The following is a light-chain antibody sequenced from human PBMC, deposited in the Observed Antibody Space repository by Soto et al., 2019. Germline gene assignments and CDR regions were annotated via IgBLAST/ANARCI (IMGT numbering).Light chain of an antibody. Sequence: DIQMTQAPSTLSASVGDRVTITCRASQSISSYLNWYQQKPGKAPKLLIYAASSLQSGVPSRFSGSGSGTDFTLTISRLEPEDFAVYYRQQRSNWPLTFGQGTRLEI. V-gene: IGKV1-39*01. CDR1: QSISSY. CDR2: AAS. CDR3: QQRSNWPLT. J-gene: IGKJ5*01.